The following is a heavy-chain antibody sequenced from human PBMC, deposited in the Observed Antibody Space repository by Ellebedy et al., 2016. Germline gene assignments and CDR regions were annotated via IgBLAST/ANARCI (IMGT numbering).Heavy chain of an antibody. CDR3: ARATGGYDLDY. CDR2: IKQDGSEK. J-gene: IGHJ4*02. CDR1: GFTFSSYW. Sequence: GESLKISXAASGFTFSSYWMSWVRQAPGKGLEWVANIKQDGSEKYYVDSVKGRFTISRDNAKNSLYLQMNSLRAEDTAVYYCARATGGYDLDYWGQGTLVTVSS. D-gene: IGHD5-12*01. V-gene: IGHV3-7*01.